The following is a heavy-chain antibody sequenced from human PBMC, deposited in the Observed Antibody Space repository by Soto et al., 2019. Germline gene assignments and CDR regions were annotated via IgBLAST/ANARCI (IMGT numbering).Heavy chain of an antibody. J-gene: IGHJ4*02. V-gene: IGHV4-31*03. CDR1: GGSISSGGYY. CDR3: ARGYDSRAAAPLDY. Sequence: QVQLQESGPGLVKPSQTLSLTCTVSGGSISSGGYYWSWIRQHPGKGLEWIGYIYYSGSTYYNPSLKSRVTISVDTAKNQFSLKLSSVTAADTAVYYCARGYDSRAAAPLDYWGQGILVTVSS. D-gene: IGHD3-22*01. CDR2: IYYSGST.